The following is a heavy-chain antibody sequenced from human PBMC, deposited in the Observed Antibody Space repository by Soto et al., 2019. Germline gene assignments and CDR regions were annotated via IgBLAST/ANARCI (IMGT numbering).Heavy chain of an antibody. CDR1: GYTFTNYG. CDR2: ISVYNGNT. CDR3: ARDLVAGTLGY. D-gene: IGHD6-19*01. Sequence: EASVKVSCKTSGYTFTNYGINWVRQAPRQGLEWMGWISVYNGNTNYAQKLQGRVTLTTDTSTNTVYMEMRSLRSDDTAVYYCARDLVAGTLGYWGQGTLVTVSS. V-gene: IGHV1-18*01. J-gene: IGHJ4*02.